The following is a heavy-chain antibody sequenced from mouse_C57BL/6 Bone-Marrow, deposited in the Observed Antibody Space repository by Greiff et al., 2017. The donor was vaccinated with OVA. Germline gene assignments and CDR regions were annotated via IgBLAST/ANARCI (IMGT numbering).Heavy chain of an antibody. Sequence: VQLQQPGAELVKPGASVKLSCKASGYTFTSYWMQWVKQRPGQGLEWIGEIDPSDSYTNYNQKFKGKATLTVDTSYSTAYMQLSSLTSEDSAVYYCARGYYYWGQGTTLTVSS. CDR3: ARGYYY. J-gene: IGHJ2*01. CDR1: GYTFTSYW. D-gene: IGHD2-3*01. CDR2: IDPSDSYT. V-gene: IGHV1-50*01.